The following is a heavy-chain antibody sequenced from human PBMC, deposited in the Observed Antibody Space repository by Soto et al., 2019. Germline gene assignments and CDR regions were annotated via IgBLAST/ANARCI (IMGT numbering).Heavy chain of an antibody. CDR3: ARDWDLCGYCSGGSCYSFRQDNWFDP. Sequence: SVKVSCTAFGGTFSSYANSWVRQASGQGLEWVGGIIPIFGTANYAQKFQGRVTITEDKSKSTAYMELSSLRSEDTAVYYWARDWDLCGYCSGGSCYSFRQDNWFDPWG. CDR1: GGTFSSYA. J-gene: IGHJ5*02. D-gene: IGHD2-15*01. CDR2: IIPIFGTA. V-gene: IGHV1-69*06.